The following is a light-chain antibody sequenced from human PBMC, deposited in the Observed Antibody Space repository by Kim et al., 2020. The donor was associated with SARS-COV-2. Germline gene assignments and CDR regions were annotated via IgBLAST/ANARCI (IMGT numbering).Light chain of an antibody. CDR3: NSRDSSGNHWV. Sequence: SSELTQDPAVSVALGQTVRITCQGASLRSYYASWYQQKPAQAPVLVVYGKNNRPSGIPDRISGSSSGTTASLTITGAQAEDEADYYCNSRDSSGNHWVFG. J-gene: IGLJ3*02. CDR2: GKN. V-gene: IGLV3-19*01. CDR1: SLRSYY.